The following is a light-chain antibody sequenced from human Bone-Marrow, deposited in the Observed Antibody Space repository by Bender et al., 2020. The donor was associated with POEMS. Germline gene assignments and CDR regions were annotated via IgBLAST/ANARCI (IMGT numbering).Light chain of an antibody. J-gene: IGLJ2*01. Sequence: SYILTQPPSVSVAPGQTARLTCGGNNIGDKSVHWYQQKPGQAPVLVLYDDRDRPAGIPQRFSGSNSGNTATLTISGAQPMDEADYYCQAWDTTSSFGGGTKLTVL. CDR2: DDR. CDR3: QAWDTTSS. V-gene: IGLV3-21*02. CDR1: NIGDKS.